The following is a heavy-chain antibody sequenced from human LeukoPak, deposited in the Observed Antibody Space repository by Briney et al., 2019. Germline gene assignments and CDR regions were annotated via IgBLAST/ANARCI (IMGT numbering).Heavy chain of an antibody. CDR3: ARGNSRRLGYCSGGSCYSAFDY. D-gene: IGHD2-15*01. V-gene: IGHV1-8*01. J-gene: IGHJ4*02. Sequence: ASVKVSCKASGYTFTSYDINWVRHATGQGLEWMGWMNPNSGNTGYAHKFQGRVTITRNTPISTASMELSSLRSEDKAVYYCARGNSRRLGYCSGGSCYSAFDYWGQGTLVTVSS. CDR2: MNPNSGNT. CDR1: GYTFTSYD.